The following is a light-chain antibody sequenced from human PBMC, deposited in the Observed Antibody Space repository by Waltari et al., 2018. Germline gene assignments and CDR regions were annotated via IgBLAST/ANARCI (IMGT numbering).Light chain of an antibody. Sequence: QSALTQPASVSGSPGQSITISCTGTNSDVGGYDYVSWYQQHPGKAPKLMIYEVRNRPSGVSRRVPGSKSGNTASLTIAGLQAEYEADYYCSSYTSSNTVFGGGPKLTVV. CDR1: NSDVGGYDY. V-gene: IGLV2-14*01. CDR3: SSYTSSNTV. J-gene: IGLJ3*02. CDR2: EVR.